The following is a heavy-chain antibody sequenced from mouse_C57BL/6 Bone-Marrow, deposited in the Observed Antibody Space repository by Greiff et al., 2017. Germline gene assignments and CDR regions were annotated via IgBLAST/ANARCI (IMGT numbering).Heavy chain of an antibody. Sequence: EVHLVESGAELVRPGASVKLSCTASGFNIKDDYMHWVKQRPEQGLEWIGWIDPENGDTEYASKFQGKATITADTSSNTAYLQLSSLTSEDTAVYYCTKAATFAYWGQGTLVTVSA. V-gene: IGHV14-4*01. D-gene: IGHD1-1*01. J-gene: IGHJ3*01. CDR1: GFNIKDDY. CDR3: TKAATFAY. CDR2: IDPENGDT.